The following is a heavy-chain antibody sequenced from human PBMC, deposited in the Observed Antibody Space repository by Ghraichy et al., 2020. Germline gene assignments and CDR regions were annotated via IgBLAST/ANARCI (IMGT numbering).Heavy chain of an antibody. CDR3: ARRLLRGNAFDI. J-gene: IGHJ3*02. D-gene: IGHD3-3*01. V-gene: IGHV4-59*08. CDR2: IYYSGST. CDR1: GGSISSDY. Sequence: SETLSLTCTVSGGSISSDYWSWIRQPPAKGLEWIGYIYYSGSTNYNPSLKSRITISVDTSKNQFSLKLSSVTAADTAVYCCARRLLRGNAFDIWGQGTMVTVSS.